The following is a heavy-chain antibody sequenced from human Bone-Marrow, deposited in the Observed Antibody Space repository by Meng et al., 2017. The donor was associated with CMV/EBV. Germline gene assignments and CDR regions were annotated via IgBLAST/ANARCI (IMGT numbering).Heavy chain of an antibody. V-gene: IGHV1-2*02. CDR3: ASAVYCSSTRCYPPDYYYYGMDV. Sequence: ASVKVSCKASGYTFTGYYMHWVRQAPGQGLEGMGWINPNSGGTNYAQKFQGRVTMTRDTSISTPSMELSRLRSEDTAVYYCASAVYCSSTRCYPPDYYYYGMDVWGQGTTVTVSS. D-gene: IGHD2-2*01. J-gene: IGHJ6*02. CDR2: INPNSGGT. CDR1: GYTFTGYY.